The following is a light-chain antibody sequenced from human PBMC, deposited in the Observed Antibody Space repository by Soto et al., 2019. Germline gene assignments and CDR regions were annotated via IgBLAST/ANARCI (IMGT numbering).Light chain of an antibody. Sequence: EIVLTQSPATLSSFPGDRVTLSCRASQTVNTRLAWYQHKPGQAPRLLIYLASSRAAGVLARFSGSGSGTDFTLTISDVEPEDFAVYYCHQRQSWPRTFGQGTKVDIK. CDR1: QTVNTR. CDR3: HQRQSWPRT. V-gene: IGKV3-11*01. J-gene: IGKJ1*01. CDR2: LAS.